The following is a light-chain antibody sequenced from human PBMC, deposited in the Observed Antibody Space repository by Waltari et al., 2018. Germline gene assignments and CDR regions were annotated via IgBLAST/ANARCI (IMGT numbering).Light chain of an antibody. Sequence: ELVLTQSPGTLSLSPGERATLSCRASQSVSKYLAWYQQKLGQAPRLLIYAASTRATGIPDRFSGSGYGTDFSLIISRREPEDFAVYYCQNHERLPATFGQGTKVEIK. J-gene: IGKJ1*01. CDR3: QNHERLPAT. CDR1: QSVSKY. CDR2: AAS. V-gene: IGKV3-20*01.